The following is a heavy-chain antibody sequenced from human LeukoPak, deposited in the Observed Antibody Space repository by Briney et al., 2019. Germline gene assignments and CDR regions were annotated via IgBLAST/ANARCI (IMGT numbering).Heavy chain of an antibody. CDR3: ARDPLYGSGSYYRWLDP. CDR1: GFTFSSYW. D-gene: IGHD3-10*01. V-gene: IGHV3-7*01. J-gene: IGHJ5*02. CDR2: IRKDGNEK. Sequence: GGSLRLSCAASGFTFSSYWMSWVRQAPGKGLEWVGNIRKDGNEKYYVDSVRGRFFISRDNAKNSVYLEMNNVGVDDSGVYYCARDPLYGSGSYYRWLDPWGQGTLVTVSS.